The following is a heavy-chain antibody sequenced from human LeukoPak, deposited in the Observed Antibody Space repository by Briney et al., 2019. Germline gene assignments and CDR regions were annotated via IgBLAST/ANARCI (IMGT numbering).Heavy chain of an antibody. Sequence: GGSLRLSCGAPGYAFNSYWMSWVRQDPGKGLEWMVNIKRDGSEEYYVESVKGRFTISRDNAKNLLYLQMNSLRVEDTAVYYCAGRSGLEYWGQGTLVTVST. CDR3: AGRSGLEY. D-gene: IGHD1-26*01. CDR1: GYAFNSYW. CDR2: IKRDGSEE. V-gene: IGHV3-7*01. J-gene: IGHJ4*02.